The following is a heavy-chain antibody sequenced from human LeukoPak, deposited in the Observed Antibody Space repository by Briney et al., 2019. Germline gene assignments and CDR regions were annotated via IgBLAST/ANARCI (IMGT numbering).Heavy chain of an antibody. D-gene: IGHD4-11*01. J-gene: IGHJ4*02. V-gene: IGHV3-23*01. CDR1: GFTFSSYA. CDR3: AKVPYSNYVSSEYYFDY. CDR2: ISGSGGST. Sequence: GGSLRLSCAASGFTFSSYAMSWVRQAPGKGLEWVSAISGSGGSTYYADSVKGRFTISRDNSKNTLYLQMNSLRAEDTDVYYCAKVPYSNYVSSEYYFDYWGQGTLVTVSS.